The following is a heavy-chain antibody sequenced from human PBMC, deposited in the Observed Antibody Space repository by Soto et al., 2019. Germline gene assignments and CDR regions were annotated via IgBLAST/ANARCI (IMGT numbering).Heavy chain of an antibody. D-gene: IGHD3-10*01. V-gene: IGHV1-8*01. CDR2: MNPNSGNT. Sequence: ASVTVSCTASGYTFTSYDINWVRQATGQGLEWMGWMNPNSGNTGYAQKFQGRVTMTRNTSISTAYMELSSLRSEDTAVYYCAMVRGISAFDYWGQGTLVTVSS. J-gene: IGHJ4*02. CDR3: AMVRGISAFDY. CDR1: GYTFTSYD.